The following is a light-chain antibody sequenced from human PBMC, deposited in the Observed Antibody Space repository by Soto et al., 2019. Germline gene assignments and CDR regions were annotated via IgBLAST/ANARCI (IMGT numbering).Light chain of an antibody. Sequence: QSALTQPASVSGSPGQSITISCTGTSSVVGGYNYVSWYQQHPGKAPKLMIYEVNNRPSGVSNRFSGSKSGNTASLTISGLQAEDEADYYCSSYTSSSTLVVFGGGTKVTVL. CDR1: SSVVGGYNY. J-gene: IGLJ2*01. V-gene: IGLV2-14*01. CDR3: SSYTSSSTLVV. CDR2: EVN.